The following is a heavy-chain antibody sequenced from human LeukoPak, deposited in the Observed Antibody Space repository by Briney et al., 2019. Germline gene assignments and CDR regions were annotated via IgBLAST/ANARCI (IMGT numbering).Heavy chain of an antibody. CDR1: GFTFSSYA. J-gene: IGHJ4*02. V-gene: IGHV3-30-3*01. CDR3: ARGPEFTHDWSNYFDY. Sequence: GGSLRLSCAASGFTFSSYAMHWVRQAPGKGLEWVAVISYDGSNKYYADSVKGRFTISRDNSKNTLYLQMNSLRAEDTAVYYCARGPEFTHDWSNYFDYWGQGTLVTVSS. CDR2: ISYDGSNK. D-gene: IGHD3-9*01.